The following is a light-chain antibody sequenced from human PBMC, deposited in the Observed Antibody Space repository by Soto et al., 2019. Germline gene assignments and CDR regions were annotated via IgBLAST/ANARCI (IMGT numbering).Light chain of an antibody. J-gene: IGKJ1*01. CDR1: QSVSSSY. V-gene: IGKV3-20*01. Sequence: EIVLTQSPGTLSLSPGERATLSCRASQSVSSSYLAWYQQKPGQAPRLLIYGASSRATGIPDRFSGSASGTDFTLTICRLEPEDFAVYYCQQYGSSQWTFGQGTKVEIK. CDR2: GAS. CDR3: QQYGSSQWT.